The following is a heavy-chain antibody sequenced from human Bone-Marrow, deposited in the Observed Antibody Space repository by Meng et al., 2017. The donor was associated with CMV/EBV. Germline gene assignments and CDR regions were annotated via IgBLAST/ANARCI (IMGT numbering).Heavy chain of an antibody. V-gene: IGHV1-69*10. D-gene: IGHD5-12*01. CDR2: IIPILGIA. CDR3: ARGFRDIVATIGVSGNRHPYYFDY. CDR1: GGTFSSYA. Sequence: SVKVSCKASGGTFSSYAISWVRQAPGQGLEWMGGIIPILGIANYAQKFQGRVTITRNTSISTAYMELSSLRSEDTAVYYCARGFRDIVATIGVSGNRHPYYFDYWGQGTLVTVSS. J-gene: IGHJ4*02.